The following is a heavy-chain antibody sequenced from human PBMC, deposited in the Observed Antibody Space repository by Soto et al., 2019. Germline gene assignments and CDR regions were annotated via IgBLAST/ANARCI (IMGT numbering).Heavy chain of an antibody. D-gene: IGHD3-10*02. CDR3: TRYLTQLVYVEDYFGY. CDR1: GYTFDTYG. CDR2: ISAYNGNT. J-gene: IGHJ4*02. V-gene: IGHV1-18*01. Sequence: GQLVQSGSEVKKPGASVKVSCRASGYTFDTYGISWVRQAPGQGLEWVGWISAYNGNTNYAQKFQGRVTLTADTSTSTAYMELRSLRSDDTAVYYCTRYLTQLVYVEDYFGYWGQGTLVTVSS.